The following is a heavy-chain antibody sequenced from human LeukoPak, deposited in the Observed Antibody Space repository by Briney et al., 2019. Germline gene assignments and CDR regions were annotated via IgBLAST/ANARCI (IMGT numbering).Heavy chain of an antibody. V-gene: IGHV4-30-4*01. D-gene: IGHD6-19*01. CDR1: GGSISSGDYY. Sequence: SETLSLTCSVSGGSISSGDYYWSWFRQPPGKDLEWIGFIFYSGSTDFNPSLKSRVTISLDTSENQFSLRLSSVTAADTAVYYCARGLWLKYYFDYWGLRTLVTVSS. CDR2: IFYSGST. CDR3: ARGLWLKYYFDY. J-gene: IGHJ4*02.